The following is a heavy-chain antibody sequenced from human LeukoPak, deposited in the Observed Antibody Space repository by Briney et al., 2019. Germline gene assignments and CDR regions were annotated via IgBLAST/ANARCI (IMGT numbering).Heavy chain of an antibody. V-gene: IGHV4-59*01. CDR1: GGSISSYY. CDR2: IYYSGST. D-gene: IGHD3-10*01. Sequence: PSETLSLTCTVSGGSISSYYWSWIRQPPGKGLEWIGYIYYSGSTNYNPSLKSRVTISVDTSKNQFSLKLSSVTAADTAVYYCAREGGHLTDYYGSGSGAFDIWGQGTMVTVSS. CDR3: AREGGHLTDYYGSGSGAFDI. J-gene: IGHJ3*02.